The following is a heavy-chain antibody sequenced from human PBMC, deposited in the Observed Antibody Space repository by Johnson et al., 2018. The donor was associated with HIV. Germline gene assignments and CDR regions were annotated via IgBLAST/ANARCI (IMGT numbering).Heavy chain of an antibody. V-gene: IGHV3-66*01. J-gene: IGHJ3*02. CDR1: GFTVSSNY. CDR2: IYSGGST. D-gene: IGHD3-22*01. CDR3: ARALYYYDRGDAVDI. Sequence: VQLVESGGGLVQPGGSLRLSCAASGFTVSSNYMSWVRQAPGKGLEWVSVIYSGGSTYYANSVKGRFTISRDNSKNTLYLQMGSLRAEDTAVYYCARALYYYDRGDAVDIWGQGTMVTVSS.